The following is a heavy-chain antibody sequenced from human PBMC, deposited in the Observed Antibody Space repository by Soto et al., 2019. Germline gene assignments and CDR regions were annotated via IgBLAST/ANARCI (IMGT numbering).Heavy chain of an antibody. CDR2: INHSGST. J-gene: IGHJ6*02. Sequence: QVQLQQGGEGLLKPSEPLSLTCAVYGGSFSVYYGSGIRQPPGKGLEWMGEINHSGSTNYNPSLKSRVTISVDTSKNQFSLKLSSVTAADTAVYYCARGRFLWFGELMTWYGMDVWGQGTTVTVSS. CDR3: ARGRFLWFGELMTWYGMDV. D-gene: IGHD3-10*01. CDR1: GGSFSVYY. V-gene: IGHV4-34*01.